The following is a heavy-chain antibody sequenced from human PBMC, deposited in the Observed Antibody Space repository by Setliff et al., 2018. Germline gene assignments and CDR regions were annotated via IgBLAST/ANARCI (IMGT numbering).Heavy chain of an antibody. D-gene: IGHD6-19*01. Sequence: SETLSLTCTVSGGSISSYYWSWIRQPAGKGLEWIGHIYIGGSANYNPSLKSRVTISMDTSKNQFSLKLSSVTAADMAVYYCAREQWLDPPGYYYMDVWAKGTTVTVSS. J-gene: IGHJ6*03. CDR1: GGSISSYY. CDR2: IYIGGSA. CDR3: AREQWLDPPGYYYMDV. V-gene: IGHV4-4*07.